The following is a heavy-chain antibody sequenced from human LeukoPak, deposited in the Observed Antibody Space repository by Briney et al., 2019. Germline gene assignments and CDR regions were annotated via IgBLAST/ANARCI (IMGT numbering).Heavy chain of an antibody. CDR2: ISAYNGNT. J-gene: IGHJ5*02. D-gene: IGHD6-13*01. CDR3: ARVAAAGTADWFDP. Sequence: ASVKASCKASGYTFTSYGISWVRQAPGQGLEWMGWISAYNGNTNYAQKLQGRVTMTTDTSTSTAYMELRSLRADDTAVYYCARVAAAGTADWFDPWGQGTLVTVSS. CDR1: GYTFTSYG. V-gene: IGHV1-18*01.